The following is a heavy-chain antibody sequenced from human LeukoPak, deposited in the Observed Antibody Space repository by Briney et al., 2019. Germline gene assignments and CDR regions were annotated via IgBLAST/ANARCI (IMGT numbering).Heavy chain of an antibody. Sequence: PGGSLRLSCVASGLSVSSNYMSWVRQAPGKGLEWVSVIYRDGSSYYAESAKGRFTISRDNSKNTLYIQMNSLRAEDTAVYYCARSFYDILIGYYQYLDYWGQGTLVTVSS. CDR2: IYRDGSS. J-gene: IGHJ4*02. CDR3: ARSFYDILIGYYQYLDY. D-gene: IGHD3-9*01. CDR1: GLSVSSNY. V-gene: IGHV3-66*01.